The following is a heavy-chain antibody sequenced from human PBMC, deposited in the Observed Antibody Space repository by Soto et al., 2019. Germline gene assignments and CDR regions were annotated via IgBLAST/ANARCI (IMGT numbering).Heavy chain of an antibody. CDR3: AKASYNWNGLTSFDY. J-gene: IGHJ4*02. CDR2: ISGSGGST. D-gene: IGHD1-1*01. Sequence: EVQLLESGGGLVQPGGSLRLSCAASGFTFSSYAMSWVRQAPGKGLEWVSAISGSGGSTYYAGSVKGRFTISRDNSKNTLYLQMNSLRAEDTAVYYCAKASYNWNGLTSFDYWGQGTLVTVSS. CDR1: GFTFSSYA. V-gene: IGHV3-23*01.